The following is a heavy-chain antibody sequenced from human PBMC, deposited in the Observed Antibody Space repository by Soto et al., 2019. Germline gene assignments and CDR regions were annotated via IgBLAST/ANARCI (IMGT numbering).Heavy chain of an antibody. V-gene: IGHV3-7*01. J-gene: IGHJ6*03. CDR1: GFTFGDYW. CDR3: AREDGGYTQDFYYFYYMDV. D-gene: IGHD4-17*01. Sequence: EVQLVESGGGLVQPGGSLKLSCAASGFTFGDYWMSWVRQAPGKGLEWVANIKKDGSEKYYVDSVKGRFTISRDSAKKSLYLKMNSLRAEDTAVYYGAREDGGYTQDFYYFYYMDVWGKGTTVTVSS. CDR2: IKKDGSEK.